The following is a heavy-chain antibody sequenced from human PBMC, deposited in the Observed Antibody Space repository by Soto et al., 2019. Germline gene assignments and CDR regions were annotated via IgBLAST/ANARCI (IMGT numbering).Heavy chain of an antibody. CDR1: GGTFSTYS. CDR2: IIPIFGTA. Sequence: QVQLVQSGAEVKKPGSSVKVSCKTSGGTFSTYSIVWVRQAPGEGLEWMGGIIPIFGTANYAQKFQDRVTITADKSMNTAFMELSSLKSEDTAMYYCASSIGNNYVVGTIYYFVYWGQGTLVTFSS. CDR3: ASSIGNNYVVGTIYYFVY. J-gene: IGHJ4*02. V-gene: IGHV1-69*06. D-gene: IGHD3-10*02.